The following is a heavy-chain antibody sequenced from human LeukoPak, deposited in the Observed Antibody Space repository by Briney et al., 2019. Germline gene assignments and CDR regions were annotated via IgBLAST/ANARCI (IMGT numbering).Heavy chain of an antibody. CDR1: GGTFNSYA. D-gene: IGHD3-10*01. CDR2: IIPILSTA. CDR3: AGYYYDSGSYGFDI. V-gene: IGHV1-69*06. Sequence: SVKVSRKASGGTFNSYAVSWVRQAAGQGLEWMGGIIPILSTANYAQKFQGRVTITADKSTSTAYMELSSLRSEDTAVYYCAGYYYDSGSYGFDIWGQGTMVTVFS. J-gene: IGHJ3*02.